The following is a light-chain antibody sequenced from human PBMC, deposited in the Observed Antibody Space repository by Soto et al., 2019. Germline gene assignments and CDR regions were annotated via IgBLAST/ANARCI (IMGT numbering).Light chain of an antibody. CDR2: AAS. V-gene: IGKV1-9*01. CDR3: QQLKSYPRT. Sequence: DIPLTQSPSFLSASVGDRITITCRTSEDISSYLAWYQQKLGEAPKLLIYAASTLQSGVPLRFSGSGSGTEFTLTVSSLQPEDFATYYCQQLKSYPRTFGQGTKVQVK. J-gene: IGKJ1*01. CDR1: EDISSY.